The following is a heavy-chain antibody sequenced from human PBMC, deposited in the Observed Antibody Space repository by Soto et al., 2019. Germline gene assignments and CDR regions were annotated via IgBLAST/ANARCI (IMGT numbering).Heavy chain of an antibody. CDR2: ISLYSDGT. V-gene: IGHV1-18*01. D-gene: IGHD2-2*01. Sequence: GASVKVACKTSGYTFSNYGITWVRQAPGQPLEWLGWISLYSDGTNYGQELQGRVSMTTDTSTTTAYMELRSLRSDDTAVYYCARVVPGAEAWFGPWGQGTLVTVSS. CDR1: GYTFSNYG. CDR3: ARVVPGAEAWFGP. J-gene: IGHJ5*02.